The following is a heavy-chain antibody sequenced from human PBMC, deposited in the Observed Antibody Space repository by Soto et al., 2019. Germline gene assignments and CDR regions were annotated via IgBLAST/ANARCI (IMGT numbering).Heavy chain of an antibody. J-gene: IGHJ2*01. CDR2: ISYDGKQT. CDR1: GVTFKDYG. D-gene: IGHD3-16*01. Sequence: GGSLRLSCGAPGVTFKDYGMHWVRQAPGKGLEWVAVISYDGKQTYYADSVKGRFTISEDKSKRTLFLQMNSLRVDDTAVYYCARDGWGSNWYFDLWG. V-gene: IGHV3-30*03. CDR3: ARDGWGSNWYFDL.